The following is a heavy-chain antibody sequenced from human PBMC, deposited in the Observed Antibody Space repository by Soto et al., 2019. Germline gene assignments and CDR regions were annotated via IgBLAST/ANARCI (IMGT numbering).Heavy chain of an antibody. CDR1: GFTVGTYT. CDR3: TKDRHPDGIWTFDF. Sequence: GGSLRLSCAASGFTVGTYTMNWVRQAPGKGLEWVSALGGGGDTHYAESVKGRFTISRDYSKNILLLQMNSLRDEDSAIYYCTKDRHPDGIWTFDFWGQGTLVTVSS. CDR2: LGGGGDT. D-gene: IGHD3-9*01. V-gene: IGHV3-23*01. J-gene: IGHJ4*02.